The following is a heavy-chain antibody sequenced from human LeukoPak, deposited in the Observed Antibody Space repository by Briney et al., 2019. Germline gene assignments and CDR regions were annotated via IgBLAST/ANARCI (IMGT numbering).Heavy chain of an antibody. CDR2: MNPNSGNT. CDR3: ARVLSRAYCGGDCRPPIDY. V-gene: IGHV1-8*01. J-gene: IGHJ4*02. Sequence: RASVKVSCKASGYTFTSYDINWVRQATGQGLEWMGWMNPNSGNTGYAQKFQGRVTMTRNTSISTAYMELNSLRSEDTAVYYCARVLSRAYCGGDCRPPIDYWGQGTLVTVSS. CDR1: GYTFTSYD. D-gene: IGHD2-21*02.